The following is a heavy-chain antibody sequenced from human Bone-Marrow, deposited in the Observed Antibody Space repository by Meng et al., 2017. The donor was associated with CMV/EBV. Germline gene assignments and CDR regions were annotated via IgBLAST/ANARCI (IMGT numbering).Heavy chain of an antibody. CDR1: GGSFSGYY. Sequence: SETLSLTCAVYGGSFSGYYWSWIRQPPGKGLEWIGEINHSGSTNYNPSLKSRVTISVDTSKNQFSLKLSSVTAADTAVYYCARLRAVAGPYYYYYGMDVWGQGTRVTVSS. CDR3: ARLRAVAGPYYYYYGMDV. D-gene: IGHD6-19*01. V-gene: IGHV4-34*01. CDR2: INHSGST. J-gene: IGHJ6*02.